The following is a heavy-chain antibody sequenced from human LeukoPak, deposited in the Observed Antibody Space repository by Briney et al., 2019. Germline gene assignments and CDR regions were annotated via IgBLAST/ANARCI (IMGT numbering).Heavy chain of an antibody. V-gene: IGHV4-31*03. D-gene: IGHD3-16*01. J-gene: IGHJ4*02. CDR2: IHYSGST. CDR3: AGGGNYFDY. Sequence: SETLSLTCTVSGASISSGDDYWSWIRQHPGKGLEWLGYIHYSGSTYYNPTLRSRATISVDTSKNQFSLKLMSATAADTVAYYCAGGGNYFDYWGQGTLVTVSS. CDR1: GASISSGDDY.